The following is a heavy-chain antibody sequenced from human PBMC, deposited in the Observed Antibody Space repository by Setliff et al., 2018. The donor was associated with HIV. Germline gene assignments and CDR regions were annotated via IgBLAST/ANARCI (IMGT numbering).Heavy chain of an antibody. CDR1: GGSISSSSYY. J-gene: IGHJ3*02. V-gene: IGHV4-39*01. CDR2: IYYSGST. CDR3: ARRIKFSQLWEACDI. Sequence: SETLSLTCTVSGGSISSSSYYWGWIRQPPGKGLEWIGSIYYSGSTYYNPSLKSRVTISVDTSKNQFSLKLSSVTAADTAVYYCARRIKFSQLWEACDIWGQGTMVTVSS. D-gene: IGHD5-18*01.